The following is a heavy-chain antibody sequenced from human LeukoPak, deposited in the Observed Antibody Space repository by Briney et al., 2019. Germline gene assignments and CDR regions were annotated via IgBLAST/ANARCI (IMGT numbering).Heavy chain of an antibody. Sequence: ASETLSLTCTVSGGSISSYYWSWIRQPAGKGLESIGHISTSGSTNYNPSLKSRVTMSVDTSKNQFSLRLRSVTAADTAVYYCARGLRSRSSGTRFDVFDIWGQGTMVTVSS. CDR3: ARGLRSRSSGTRFDVFDI. CDR2: ISTSGST. CDR1: GGSISSYY. V-gene: IGHV4-4*07. J-gene: IGHJ3*02. D-gene: IGHD6-6*01.